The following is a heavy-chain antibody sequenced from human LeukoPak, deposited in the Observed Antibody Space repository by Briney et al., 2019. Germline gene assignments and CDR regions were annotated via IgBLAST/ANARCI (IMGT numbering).Heavy chain of an antibody. Sequence: GGSLRLSCAASGFTFSSHLMHWVRQAPGKGLVWVSRISASGGGTFYAGSVEGRFIISRDNSKNTLSLQMNSLRAEDTAIYYCAKDKYHDSSGTFGYWGQGTLVTVSS. J-gene: IGHJ4*02. V-gene: IGHV3-23*01. D-gene: IGHD3-22*01. CDR2: ISASGGGT. CDR1: GFTFSSHL. CDR3: AKDKYHDSSGTFGY.